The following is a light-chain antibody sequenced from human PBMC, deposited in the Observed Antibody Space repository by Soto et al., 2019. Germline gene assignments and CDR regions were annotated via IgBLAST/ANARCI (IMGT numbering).Light chain of an antibody. V-gene: IGKV3-15*01. CDR1: QSVDNY. CDR2: GAT. J-gene: IGKJ1*01. CDR3: QQYNNWPRT. Sequence: EIVLTQSPATLSLSPGERATLSCRASQSVDNYLDWYQQKPGQAPRLLIHGATTRATGIPARFSGSGSGTEFTLTISSLQSEDFAVYYCQQYNNWPRTFGQGTKVDI.